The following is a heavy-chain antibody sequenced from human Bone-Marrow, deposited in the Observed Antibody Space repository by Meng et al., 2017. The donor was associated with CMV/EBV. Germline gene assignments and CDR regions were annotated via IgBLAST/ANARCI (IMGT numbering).Heavy chain of an antibody. Sequence: GGSLRLSCAASGFTVSSNYMSWVRQAPGKGLEWVAVIYSGGSTYYADSVKGRFTTARDNSKNSLYLQRNSLTAEDTAVYYWARFWSRTGGNNDGFDNWGQGTMVTVSS. J-gene: IGHJ3*02. CDR3: ARFWSRTGGNNDGFDN. CDR1: GFTVSSNY. V-gene: IGHV3-53*01. D-gene: IGHD3-3*01. CDR2: IYSGGST.